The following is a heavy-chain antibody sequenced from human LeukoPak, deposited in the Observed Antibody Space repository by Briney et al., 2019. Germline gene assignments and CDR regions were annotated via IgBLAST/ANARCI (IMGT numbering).Heavy chain of an antibody. J-gene: IGHJ4*02. CDR2: INPNSGGT. CDR1: GYTFTGYY. D-gene: IGHD3-3*01. V-gene: IGHV1-2*02. Sequence: ASVKVSCKASGYTFTGYYMHWVRQAPGQGLEWMGWINPNSGGTNYAQKFQGRVTMTRDTSISTAYMELSRLRSDDTAVYYCARGPIAFWSGYCLDYWGQGTLVTVSS. CDR3: ARGPIAFWSGYCLDY.